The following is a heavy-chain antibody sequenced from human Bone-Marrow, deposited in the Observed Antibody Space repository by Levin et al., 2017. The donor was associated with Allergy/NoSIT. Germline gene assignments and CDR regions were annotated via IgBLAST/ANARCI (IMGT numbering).Heavy chain of an antibody. V-gene: IGHV3-48*01. D-gene: IGHD1-1*01. J-gene: IGHJ4*02. CDR2: IVNNGRTV. CDR3: AREDWYKLDY. CDR1: GFTFSSYS. Sequence: LAGGSLRLSCAASGFTFSSYSLNWVRQAPGKGLEWISYIVNNGRTVYYADSVKGRFTISRDNARNSLYLQMNSLRAEDTAVYHCAREDWYKLDYWGQGILVTVSS.